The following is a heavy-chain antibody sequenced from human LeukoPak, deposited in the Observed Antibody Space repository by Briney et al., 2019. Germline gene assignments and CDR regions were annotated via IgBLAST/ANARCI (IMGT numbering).Heavy chain of an antibody. Sequence: SVKVSCKASGGTFSSYAISWVRQAPGQGLERMGGIIPIFGTANYAQKFQGRVTITTDESTSTAYMELSSLRSEDTAVYYCASTFADYCGGDCYPYYFDYWGQGTLVTVSS. V-gene: IGHV1-69*05. CDR2: IIPIFGTA. CDR1: GGTFSSYA. CDR3: ASTFADYCGGDCYPYYFDY. J-gene: IGHJ4*02. D-gene: IGHD2-21*02.